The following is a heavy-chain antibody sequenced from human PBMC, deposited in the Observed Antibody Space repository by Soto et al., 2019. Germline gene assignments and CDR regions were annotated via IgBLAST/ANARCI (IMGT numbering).Heavy chain of an antibody. V-gene: IGHV1-18*01. CDR3: ARDDCGGGSCYRPLDY. D-gene: IGHD2-15*01. CDR2: ISGYNGNT. CDR1: GYTFPSYG. Sequence: ASVKVSCKASGYTFPSYGISWVRQAPGQGLEWMGWISGYNGNTNYAQMLQGRVTMTTDTSTSTAYMELRSLRSDDTAVYYCARDDCGGGSCYRPLDYWGQGTLVTVSS. J-gene: IGHJ4*02.